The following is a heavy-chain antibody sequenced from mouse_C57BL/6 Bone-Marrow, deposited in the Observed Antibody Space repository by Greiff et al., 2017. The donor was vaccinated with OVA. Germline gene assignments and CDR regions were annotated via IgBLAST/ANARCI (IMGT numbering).Heavy chain of an antibody. J-gene: IGHJ1*03. V-gene: IGHV1-64*01. CDR2: IHPNSGST. CDR1: GYTFTSYW. D-gene: IGHD1-1*01. Sequence: QVQLKQPGAELVKPGASVKLSCKASGYTFTSYWMPWVKQSPGQGLEWIGMIHPNSGSTYYNEKFKSKATLTVDKSTSTAYMQLSSLTSEDSAVYYCARFYYGSSYWYFDVWGTGTTVTVSS. CDR3: ARFYYGSSYWYFDV.